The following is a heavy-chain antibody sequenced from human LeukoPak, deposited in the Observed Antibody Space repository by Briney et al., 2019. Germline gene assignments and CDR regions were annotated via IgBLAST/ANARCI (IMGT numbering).Heavy chain of an antibody. CDR3: ARTGTREGINYGIDY. Sequence: PGGSLRLSCGASGFTFSSYGMHWVRRAPGKGLDWVAAISKDGRNKYYADSVKGRFTISRDNSRNTLSLEMNSLRSEDTAIYYRARTGTREGINYGIDYWGQGTLVTVSS. J-gene: IGHJ4*02. CDR2: ISKDGRNK. V-gene: IGHV3-30*03. D-gene: IGHD5-24*01. CDR1: GFTFSSYG.